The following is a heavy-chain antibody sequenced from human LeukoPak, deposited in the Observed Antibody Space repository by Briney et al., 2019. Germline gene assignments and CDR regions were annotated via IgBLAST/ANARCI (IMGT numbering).Heavy chain of an antibody. V-gene: IGHV3-33*06. CDR3: AKDYYDRDYFDY. CDR1: GFTFGSYG. J-gene: IGHJ4*02. CDR2: IWCDGSNK. Sequence: PGGSLRLSCAASGFTFGSYGMHWVRQAPGKGLEWVAVIWCDGSNKYYADSVKGRFTISRDNSKNTLYLQMNSLRAEDTAVYYCAKDYYDRDYFDYWGQGTLVTASS. D-gene: IGHD3-22*01.